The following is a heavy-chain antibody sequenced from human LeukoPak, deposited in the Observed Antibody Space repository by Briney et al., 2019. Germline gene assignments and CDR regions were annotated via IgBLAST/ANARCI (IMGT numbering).Heavy chain of an antibody. Sequence: ASVKVSCKVSGYTLTELSMHWVRQAPGKGLEWMGGFDPEDGETIYAQKFQGRVTMTEDTSTDTAYMELSSLRSEDTAVYYCARVQGSSGWYIFDYWGQGTLVTVSS. CDR3: ARVQGSSGWYIFDY. CDR1: GYTLTELS. V-gene: IGHV1-24*01. CDR2: FDPEDGET. D-gene: IGHD6-19*01. J-gene: IGHJ4*02.